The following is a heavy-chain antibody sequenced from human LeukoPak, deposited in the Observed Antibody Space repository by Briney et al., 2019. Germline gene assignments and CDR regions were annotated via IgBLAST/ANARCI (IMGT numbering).Heavy chain of an antibody. CDR1: GGTFSSYA. J-gene: IGHJ4*02. Sequence: SVKVSCTASGGTFSSYAISWVRQAPGQGLEWMGGIIPIFGTANYAQKFQGRVTITADESTSTAYMELSSLRSEDTAVYYCASGDQVVVPAAFDYWGQGTLVTVS. CDR2: IIPIFGTA. D-gene: IGHD2-2*01. V-gene: IGHV1-69*13. CDR3: ASGDQVVVPAAFDY.